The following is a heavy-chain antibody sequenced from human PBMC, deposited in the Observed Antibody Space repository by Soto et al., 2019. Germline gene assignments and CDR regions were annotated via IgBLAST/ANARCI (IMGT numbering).Heavy chain of an antibody. CDR2: INHSGST. Sequence: SETLSLTCAVYGGSCSGYYWSWIRQPPGKGLEWIGEINHSGSTNYNPSLKSRVTISVDTSKNQFSLKLSSVTAADTAVYYCARGCPLDTAMVTGVWFDPWGPGTLVTVSS. CDR1: GGSCSGYY. J-gene: IGHJ5*02. CDR3: ARGCPLDTAMVTGVWFDP. D-gene: IGHD5-18*01. V-gene: IGHV4-34*01.